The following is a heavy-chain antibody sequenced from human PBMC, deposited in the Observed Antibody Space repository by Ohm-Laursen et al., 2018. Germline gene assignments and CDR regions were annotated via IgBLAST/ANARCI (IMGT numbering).Heavy chain of an antibody. J-gene: IGHJ1*01. Sequence: SLRLSCTASGFTFSSHAMSWVRQAPGKGLEWVSSISGSGGRTYYADSVKGQFTISRDSSKNTLYLQMNSLRAEDTAVYYCAKVLRDYYDSSGPVQHWGQGTLVTVSS. CDR2: ISGSGGRT. D-gene: IGHD3-22*01. V-gene: IGHV3-23*01. CDR1: GFTFSSHA. CDR3: AKVLRDYYDSSGPVQH.